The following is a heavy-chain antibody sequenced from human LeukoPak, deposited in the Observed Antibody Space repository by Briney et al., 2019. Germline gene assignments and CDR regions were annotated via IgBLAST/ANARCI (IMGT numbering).Heavy chain of an antibody. D-gene: IGHD2-21*02. CDR1: GGSISSSSYY. CDR2: IYSGGNT. V-gene: IGHV3-53*01. Sequence: ETLSLTCTVSGGSISSSSYYWGWIRQAPGKGLEWVSIIYSGGNTYYADSVKGRFTISRDNSKNTLYLQMNRLRPEDTAVYYCARGTVTAPDYWGQGTLVTVSS. J-gene: IGHJ4*02. CDR3: ARGTVTAPDY.